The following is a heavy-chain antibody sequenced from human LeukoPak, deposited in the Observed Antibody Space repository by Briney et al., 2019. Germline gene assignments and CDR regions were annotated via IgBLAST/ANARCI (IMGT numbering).Heavy chain of an antibody. J-gene: IGHJ5*02. CDR1: GFTFSSYS. Sequence: PGGSLRLSCAASGFTFSSYSMKWVRQAPGKGLEWVSSISSSSSYIYYADSVKGRCTISRDNAKNSLYLQMNSLRAEDTAVYYCARPGKEWLVINWFDPWGQGTLVTVSS. V-gene: IGHV3-21*01. CDR3: ARPGKEWLVINWFDP. D-gene: IGHD6-19*01. CDR2: ISSSSSYI.